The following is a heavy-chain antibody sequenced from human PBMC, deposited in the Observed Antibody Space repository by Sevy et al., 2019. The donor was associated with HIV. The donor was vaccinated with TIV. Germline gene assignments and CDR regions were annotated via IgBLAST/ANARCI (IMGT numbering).Heavy chain of an antibody. CDR3: AILRHYGSGSPDY. CDR2: IRYDGSNK. CDR1: GFPLRSLG. Sequence: GSLRPLCSASGFPLRSLGMHRVRQAPGKGLEWVAFIRYDGSNKYYAESVKGRFTISRDNSKNTLYLQMNSLRAEDTAVYYCAILRHYGSGSPDYWGQGTLVTVSS. V-gene: IGHV3-30*02. D-gene: IGHD3-10*01. J-gene: IGHJ4*02.